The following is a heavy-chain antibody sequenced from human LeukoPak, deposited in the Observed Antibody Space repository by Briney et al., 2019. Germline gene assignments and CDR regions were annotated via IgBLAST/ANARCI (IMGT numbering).Heavy chain of an antibody. CDR3: ARVSGSSWYSPFDY. J-gene: IGHJ4*02. Sequence: KSSETLSLTCTVSGYSISSGYYWGWIRQPPGKGLEWIGSIYYSGSTYYNPSLKSRVTISVDTSKNQFSLKLSSVTAADTAVYYCARVSGSSWYSPFDYWGQGTLVTVSS. CDR1: GYSISSGYY. D-gene: IGHD6-13*01. CDR2: IYYSGST. V-gene: IGHV4-38-2*02.